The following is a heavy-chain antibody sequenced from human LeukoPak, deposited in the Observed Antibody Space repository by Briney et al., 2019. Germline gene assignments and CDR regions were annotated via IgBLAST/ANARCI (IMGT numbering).Heavy chain of an antibody. J-gene: IGHJ6*03. CDR2: IYYSGST. D-gene: IGHD3-3*01. V-gene: IGHV4-39*01. CDR1: GGSISSSSYY. Sequence: SETLSLTCTVSGGSISSSSYYWGWIRQPPGKGLEWIGSIYYSGSTYYNPSLKSRVTISVDRSKNQFSLKVSSVTAADTAVYYCARHGHYDFWRELYYYCYYMDVWGKGTTVTVPS. CDR3: ARHGHYDFWRELYYYCYYMDV.